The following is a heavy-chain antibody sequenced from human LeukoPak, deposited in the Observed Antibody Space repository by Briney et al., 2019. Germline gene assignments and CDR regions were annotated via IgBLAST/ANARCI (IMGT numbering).Heavy chain of an antibody. D-gene: IGHD2-2*01. J-gene: IGHJ4*02. CDR2: IGAYNGNT. CDR3: ARDHQYDFDY. Sequence: GASVKFSCKASGYTFSSHGVSWVGQAPGQGLEWMGWIGAYNGNTNYAQNLQGRVTMTTDATTSTAYMELRSLRSDDTAVYYCARDHQYDFDYWGQGTLVTVSS. CDR1: GYTFSSHG. V-gene: IGHV1-18*01.